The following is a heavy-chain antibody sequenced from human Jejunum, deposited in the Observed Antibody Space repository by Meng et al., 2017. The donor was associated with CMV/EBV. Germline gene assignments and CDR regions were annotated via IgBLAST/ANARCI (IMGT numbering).Heavy chain of an antibody. V-gene: IGHV3-11*01. CDR3: ARMGDSSSPLGFALDY. D-gene: IGHD6-6*01. J-gene: IGHJ4*02. CDR1: TFGDYY. CDR2: ISSSGSTI. Sequence: TFGDYYMSWIRQAPGKGLEWVSHISSSGSTIYYADSVKGRFTISRDNARNSLYLQMNSLRAEDTAVYYCARMGDSSSPLGFALDYWGQGTLVTVSS.